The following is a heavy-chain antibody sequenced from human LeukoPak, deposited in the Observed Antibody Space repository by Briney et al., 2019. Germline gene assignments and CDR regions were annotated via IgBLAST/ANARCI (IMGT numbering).Heavy chain of an antibody. CDR2: INPDNGNT. CDR1: GYPFTRYG. J-gene: IGHJ4*02. CDR3: ATYYCSTTSCCPYFFDY. D-gene: IGHD2-2*01. V-gene: IGHV1-18*01. Sequence: ASVKVSCKASGYPFTRYGISWVRQAPGQGLEWMGWINPDNGNTKYAQKFQGRVTMTTDTSTSTAHMELRSLRSDDTAVYYCATYYCSTTSCCPYFFDYWGQGTLVTVSS.